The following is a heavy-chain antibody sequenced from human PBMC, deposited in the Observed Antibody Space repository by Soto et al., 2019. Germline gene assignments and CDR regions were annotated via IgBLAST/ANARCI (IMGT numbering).Heavy chain of an antibody. D-gene: IGHD3-16*01. J-gene: IGHJ3*02. CDR1: GFTFSSYA. CDR2: ISGSGGST. CDR3: AKDSFGDHDAFDI. Sequence: GGSLRLSCAASGFTFSSYAMSWVRQAPGKGLEWVSAISGSGGSTYYADSVKGRFTISRDNSKNTLYLQMNSLRDEDTAVYYCAKDSFGDHDAFDIWGQGTMVTVSS. V-gene: IGHV3-23*01.